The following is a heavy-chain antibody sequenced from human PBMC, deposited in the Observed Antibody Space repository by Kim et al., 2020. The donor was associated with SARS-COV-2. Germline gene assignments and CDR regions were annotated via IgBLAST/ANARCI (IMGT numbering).Heavy chain of an antibody. V-gene: IGHV3-30*18. CDR2: IPYDGSKQ. J-gene: IGHJ4*02. CDR1: GFPFDNYG. CDR3: AKGHYSSTSGALYY. D-gene: IGHD6-6*01. Sequence: GGSLRLSCAVSGFPFDNYGMHWVRQAPGKGLQWVAVIPYDGSKQYYAESVKGRFTISRDNAKNMLYLQMNNLRGEDTAVYYCAKGHYSSTSGALYYWGQGALVVVSS.